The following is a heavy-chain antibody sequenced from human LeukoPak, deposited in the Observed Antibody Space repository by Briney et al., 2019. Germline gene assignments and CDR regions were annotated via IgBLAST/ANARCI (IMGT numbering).Heavy chain of an antibody. D-gene: IGHD1-14*01. J-gene: IGHJ4*02. CDR2: IYYSGST. V-gene: IGHV4-39*07. CDR1: GGSISSSSYY. CDR3: ARVRKTLTQQNFDY. Sequence: PSETLSLTCTVSGGSISSSSYYWGWIRQPPGKGLEWIGSIYYSGSTYYNPSLKSRVTLSVDTSKNQFSLKLSSVTAADTAVYYCARVRKTLTQQNFDYWGQGTLVTVSS.